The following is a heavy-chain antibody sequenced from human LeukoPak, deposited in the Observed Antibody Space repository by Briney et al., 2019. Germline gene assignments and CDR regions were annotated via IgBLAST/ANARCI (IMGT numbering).Heavy chain of an antibody. J-gene: IGHJ4*02. CDR3: AKEFPEDILTPSFDY. CDR1: GYTLTELS. CDR2: FGPEDGET. D-gene: IGHD3-9*01. Sequence: ASVKVSCKVSGYTLTELSMHWVRQAPGKGLEWMGGFGPEDGETIYAQKFQGRVTMTEDTSTDTAYMELSSLRSEDTAVYYCAKEFPEDILTPSFDYWGQGTLVTVSS. V-gene: IGHV1-24*01.